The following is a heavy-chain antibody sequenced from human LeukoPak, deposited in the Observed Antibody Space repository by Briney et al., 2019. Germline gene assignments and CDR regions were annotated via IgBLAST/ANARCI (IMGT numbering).Heavy chain of an antibody. CDR3: ARLGSGWYGEDY. CDR1: GSSISSYY. D-gene: IGHD6-19*01. V-gene: IGHV4-59*08. CDR2: IYYSGST. J-gene: IGHJ4*02. Sequence: SETLSLTCTVSGSSISSYYWSWIRQPPGKGLEWIGYIYYSGSTNYNPSLKSRVTISVDTSKNQFSLKLSSVTAADTAVYYCARLGSGWYGEDYWGQGTLVTVST.